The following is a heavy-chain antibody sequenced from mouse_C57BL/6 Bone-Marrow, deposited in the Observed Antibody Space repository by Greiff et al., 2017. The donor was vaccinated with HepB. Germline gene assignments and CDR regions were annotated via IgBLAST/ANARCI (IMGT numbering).Heavy chain of an antibody. Sequence: VQLKESGGGLVKPGGSLKLSCAASGFTFSDYGMHWVRQAPEKGLEWVAYISSGSSPISYADTVKGRFTISRDNAKNTLFLQMTSLRSEDTAMYYCARLAGYWGQGTTLTVSS. D-gene: IGHD6-1*01. CDR3: ARLAGY. CDR2: ISSGSSPI. CDR1: GFTFSDYG. V-gene: IGHV5-17*01. J-gene: IGHJ2*01.